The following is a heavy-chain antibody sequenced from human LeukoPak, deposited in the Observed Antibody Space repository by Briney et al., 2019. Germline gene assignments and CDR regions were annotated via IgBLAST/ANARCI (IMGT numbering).Heavy chain of an antibody. D-gene: IGHD5-24*01. V-gene: IGHV3-48*03. J-gene: IGHJ1*01. Sequence: PGGSLRLSCAAFGFTFSSYEMNWVRQAPGKGLEWVSYIGNSGSTKYADSVRGRFTISRDNTKSSVYLQMNSWRVEDTAVYYCASLWKLPGGNWGQGTLVTVSS. CDR1: GFTFSSYE. CDR2: IGNSGST. CDR3: ASLWKLPGGN.